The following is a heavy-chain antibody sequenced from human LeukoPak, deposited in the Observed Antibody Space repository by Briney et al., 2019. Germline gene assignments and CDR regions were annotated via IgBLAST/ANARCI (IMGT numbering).Heavy chain of an antibody. J-gene: IGHJ4*02. CDR3: AGHFGAWHYFDY. Sequence: GGSLRLSCAASGFTFSSYTMNWVRQAPGKGLEWVSSISSSSSYIYYADSVKGRFTISRDNSKNTLYLQMNSLRPEDTAVYYCAGHFGAWHYFDYWGQGTLVTVSS. CDR2: ISSSSSYI. D-gene: IGHD3-3*01. CDR1: GFTFSSYT. V-gene: IGHV3-21*01.